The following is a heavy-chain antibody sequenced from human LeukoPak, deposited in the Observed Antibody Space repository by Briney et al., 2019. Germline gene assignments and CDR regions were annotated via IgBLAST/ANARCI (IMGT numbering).Heavy chain of an antibody. V-gene: IGHV1-18*04. CDR2: ISAYNGNT. Sequence: ASVKVSCKASGYTFTGYYMHWVRQAPGQGLEWMGWISAYNGNTNYAQKLQGRVTMTTDTSTSTAYMELRSLRSDDTAVYYCARGTYYYDSSGQLPHDYWGQGTLVTVSS. D-gene: IGHD3-22*01. CDR1: GYTFTGYY. CDR3: ARGTYYYDSSGQLPHDY. J-gene: IGHJ4*02.